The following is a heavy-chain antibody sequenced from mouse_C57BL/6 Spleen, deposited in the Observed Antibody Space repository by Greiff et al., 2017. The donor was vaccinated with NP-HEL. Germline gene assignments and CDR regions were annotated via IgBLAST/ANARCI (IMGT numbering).Heavy chain of an antibody. CDR2: ISSGGSYT. Sequence: EVMLVESGGDLVKPGGSLKLSCAASGFTFSSYGMSWVRQTPDKRLEWVATISSGGSYTYYPDSVKGRFTISRDNAKNTLYLQLSSLKSEDTAMYYCARHDYYDYDGWFAYWGQGTLVTVSA. CDR1: GFTFSSYG. D-gene: IGHD2-4*01. V-gene: IGHV5-6*01. CDR3: ARHDYYDYDGWFAY. J-gene: IGHJ3*01.